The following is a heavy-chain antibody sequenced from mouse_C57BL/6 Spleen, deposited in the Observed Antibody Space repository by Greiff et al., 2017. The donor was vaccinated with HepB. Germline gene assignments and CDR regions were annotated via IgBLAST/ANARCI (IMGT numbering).Heavy chain of an antibody. Sequence: EVQLVESGGGLVKPGGSLKLSCAAPGFTFSDYGMHWVRQAPEKGLEWVAYISSGSSTIYYADTVKGRFTISRDNAKNTLFLQMTSLRSEDTAMYYCARRAWGAYWGQGTLVTVSA. J-gene: IGHJ3*01. D-gene: IGHD3-3*01. V-gene: IGHV5-17*01. CDR2: ISSGSSTI. CDR1: GFTFSDYG. CDR3: ARRAWGAY.